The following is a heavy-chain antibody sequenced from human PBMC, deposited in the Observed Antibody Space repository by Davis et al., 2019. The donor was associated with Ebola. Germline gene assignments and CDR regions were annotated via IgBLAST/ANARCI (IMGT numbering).Heavy chain of an antibody. CDR1: AGTFSSYA. V-gene: IGHV1-69*13. Sequence: SVTVSCQASAGTFSSYAISWVRQAPGQGLEWMGGIIPIFGTANYAQKFQGRVTITADESTSTAYMELSSLRSEDTAVYYCARGGVGATADYWGQGTLVTVSS. CDR2: IIPIFGTA. D-gene: IGHD1-26*01. CDR3: ARGGVGATADY. J-gene: IGHJ4*02.